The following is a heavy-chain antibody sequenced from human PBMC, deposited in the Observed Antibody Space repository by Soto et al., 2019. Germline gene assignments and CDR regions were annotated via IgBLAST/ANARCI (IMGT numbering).Heavy chain of an antibody. V-gene: IGHV4-30-4*01. D-gene: IGHD3-22*01. Sequence: SETLSLTCTVSGGSISSGDYYWSWIRQPPGKGLEWIGYIYYTGSTYYNPSLKSRVTISVDTSKNQFSLKLSSVTAADTAVYYCARDEAGNSNGYYYDYWGHGTLFTVSS. CDR1: GGSISSGDYY. J-gene: IGHJ4*01. CDR3: ARDEAGNSNGYYYDY. CDR2: IYYTGST.